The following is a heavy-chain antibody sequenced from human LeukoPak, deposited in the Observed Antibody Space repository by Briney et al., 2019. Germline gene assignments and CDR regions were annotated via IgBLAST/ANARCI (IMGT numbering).Heavy chain of an antibody. D-gene: IGHD1-26*01. CDR1: GFTFRNTW. J-gene: IGHJ4*02. Sequence: GGSLRLSCAVSGFTFRNTWMAWVRQTPGKGLERVASINQDGSTKHYVDSVKGRFTISRDNAKNSPYLQMNSLRAEDTAIYYCARDQTGSLDYWGQGTLVTVSS. CDR2: INQDGSTK. V-gene: IGHV3-7*01. CDR3: ARDQTGSLDY.